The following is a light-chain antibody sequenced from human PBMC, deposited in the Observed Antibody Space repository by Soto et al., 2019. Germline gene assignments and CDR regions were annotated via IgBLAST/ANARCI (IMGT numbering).Light chain of an antibody. V-gene: IGLV2-14*01. CDR3: LSFTRSDTYI. CDR1: SSDIGAYNY. J-gene: IGLJ1*01. Sequence: DLTQPASLSGSPCQSITFFCNGPSSDIGAYNYVSWYQHHPAKAPKLMIYEVNNRPSGISDRLSGAKSGNTASLTISGLQAEDVADYYCLSFTRSDTYICGTGTKGTV. CDR2: EVN.